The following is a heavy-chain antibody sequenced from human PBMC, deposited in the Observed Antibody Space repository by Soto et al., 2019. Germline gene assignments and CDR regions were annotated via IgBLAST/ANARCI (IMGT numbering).Heavy chain of an antibody. D-gene: IGHD2-15*01. CDR1: GYTFTSYD. J-gene: IGHJ5*02. V-gene: IGHV1-8*01. CDR2: MNPNSGNT. CDR3: ARERGALWSGGSCYWFDP. Sequence: QVQLVQSGAEVKKPGASVKVSCKASGYTFTSYDINWVRQATGQGLEWMGWMNPNSGNTVYAQKFKGRVTMTRNTSISTAYMELSSLRSEDTAVYYCARERGALWSGGSCYWFDPWGQGTLVTVSS.